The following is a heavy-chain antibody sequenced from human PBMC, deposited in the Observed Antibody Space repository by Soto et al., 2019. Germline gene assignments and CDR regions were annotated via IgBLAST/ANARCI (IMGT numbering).Heavy chain of an antibody. CDR2: TSSGGGA. Sequence: SETLSLTCNVSGGSINSYYWSWIRQPAGKGLEWIGRTSSGGGAIYNPSLKSRVTISVDTSKNQFSLRLTSVTAADTAVYFCARDAYPNWFDFWGQGTLVTVSS. CDR3: ARDAYPNWFDF. D-gene: IGHD2-8*01. V-gene: IGHV4-4*07. CDR1: GGSINSYY. J-gene: IGHJ5*01.